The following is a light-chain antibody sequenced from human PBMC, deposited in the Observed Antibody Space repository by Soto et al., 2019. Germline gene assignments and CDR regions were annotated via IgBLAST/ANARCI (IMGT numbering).Light chain of an antibody. CDR3: MRSLHFPLP. Sequence: IVGTQSPLSVAVTPGEPASISCRSSQSVLHRHGYTLLDWYLQKPEQSPHLLIYLGSNRASGVPARFSGSRSGTDFTLKISTVEAFYVGLYYCMRSLHFPLPVVLGTK. CDR2: LGS. CDR1: QSVLHRHGYTL. J-gene: IGKJ1*01. V-gene: IGKV2-28*01.